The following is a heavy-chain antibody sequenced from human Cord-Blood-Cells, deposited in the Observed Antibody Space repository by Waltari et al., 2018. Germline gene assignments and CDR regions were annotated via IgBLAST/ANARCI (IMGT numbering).Heavy chain of an antibody. CDR3: ARGYCSSTSCYTRRGNYFDY. V-gene: IGHV4-34*01. CDR2: INHSGST. D-gene: IGHD2-2*02. Sequence: QVQLQQWGAGRLQPSETLSLTCAVYGGSFSGYYWSWIRQPPGKGVEWIGEINHSGSTNYNPSLKSRVTISVDTSKNQFSLKLSSVTAADTAVYYCARGYCSSTSCYTRRGNYFDYWGQGTLVTVSS. CDR1: GGSFSGYY. J-gene: IGHJ4*02.